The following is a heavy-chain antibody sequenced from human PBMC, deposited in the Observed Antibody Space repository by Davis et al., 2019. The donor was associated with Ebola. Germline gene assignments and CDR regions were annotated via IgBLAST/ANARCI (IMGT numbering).Heavy chain of an antibody. CDR3: ARGWLRTGLDI. D-gene: IGHD5-24*01. CDR1: GYTFSNYG. Sequence: ASVKVSCKASGYTFSNYGITWVRQAPGQGLEWVGWISANNGLTNYVQKLQGRVTMTTDTSTSTAYMELRSLTSDDTAVYYCARGWLRTGLDIWGQGTMVIVSS. CDR2: ISANNGLT. J-gene: IGHJ3*02. V-gene: IGHV1-18*01.